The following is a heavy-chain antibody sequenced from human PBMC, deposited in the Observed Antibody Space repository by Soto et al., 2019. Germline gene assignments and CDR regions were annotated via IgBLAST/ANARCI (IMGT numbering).Heavy chain of an antibody. V-gene: IGHV1-69*02. CDR1: GGTFSSYT. CDR2: IIPILGIA. J-gene: IGHJ3*02. CDR3: ARGMGYGSCSAGSCYSDAFDI. Sequence: QVQLVQSGAEVKKPGSSVKVSCKASGGTFSSYTISWVRQAPGQGLEWMGRIIPILGIANYAQQFQGRVTLTADKSTSTAYMELSSVRSEDTAVYYCARGMGYGSCSAGSCYSDAFDIWGQGTMVTVSS. D-gene: IGHD2-15*01.